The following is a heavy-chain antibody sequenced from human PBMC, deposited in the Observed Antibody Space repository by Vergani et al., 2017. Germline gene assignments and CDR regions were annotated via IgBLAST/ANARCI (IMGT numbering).Heavy chain of an antibody. CDR3: ARAGGKGSSWYEPPLDY. Sequence: QVQLVQSGAEVKKPGSSVKVSCKASGGTFSSYAISWVRQAPGQGLEWMGRIITILGIANYAQKFQGRVTITADKSTSTAYMELSSLRSEDTAVSYCARAGGKGSSWYEPPLDYWGQGTLVTVSS. V-gene: IGHV1-69*04. J-gene: IGHJ4*02. D-gene: IGHD6-13*01. CDR1: GGTFSSYA. CDR2: IITILGIA.